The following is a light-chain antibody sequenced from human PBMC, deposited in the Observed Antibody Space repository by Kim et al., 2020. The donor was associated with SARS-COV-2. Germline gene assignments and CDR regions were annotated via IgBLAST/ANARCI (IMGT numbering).Light chain of an antibody. V-gene: IGLV1-51*01. Sequence: QSVLTQPPSVSAAAGQRVTISCSGSSSNVGNDFVSWYQHLPGAAPKLVMYDNNKRPSGVSARFSGSKSGTSATLDITGLQPGDEADYYCGTWDRSLSVGVFGTGTKVTVL. J-gene: IGLJ1*01. CDR1: SSNVGNDF. CDR3: GTWDRSLSVGV. CDR2: DNN.